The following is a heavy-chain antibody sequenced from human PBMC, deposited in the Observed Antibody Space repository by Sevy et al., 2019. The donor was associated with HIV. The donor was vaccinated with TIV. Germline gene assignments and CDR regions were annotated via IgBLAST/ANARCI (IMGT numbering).Heavy chain of an antibody. J-gene: IGHJ5*02. CDR2: IGAYNGNI. V-gene: IGHV1-18*01. CDR3: ARCLGGLRPWEYNWFDP. Sequence: ASVKVSCKASGYAFSSYGISWVRQAPGQGLEWIGWIGAYNGNIKYVQSLQDRVTMTIDTSTSTAYMELRSLRSDDTAVYYCARCLGGLRPWEYNWFDPWGQGTLVTVSS. CDR1: GYAFSSYG. D-gene: IGHD1-26*01.